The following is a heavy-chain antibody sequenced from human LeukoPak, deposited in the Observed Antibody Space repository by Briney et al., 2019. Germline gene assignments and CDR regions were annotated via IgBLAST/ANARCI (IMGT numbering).Heavy chain of an antibody. J-gene: IGHJ4*02. CDR1: GGSFRGYY. V-gene: IGHV4-34*01. CDR2: INHSGST. D-gene: IGHD1-20*01. Sequence: NPSETLSLTCAVYGGSFRGYYWSWILQPPGKGLECIGEINHSGSTNYNPSLKSRVTISVDTSKNQFSLKLSSVTAVDTAVYYCARGGDGITGETDLFGYWGQGTLVTVSS. CDR3: ARGGDGITGETDLFGY.